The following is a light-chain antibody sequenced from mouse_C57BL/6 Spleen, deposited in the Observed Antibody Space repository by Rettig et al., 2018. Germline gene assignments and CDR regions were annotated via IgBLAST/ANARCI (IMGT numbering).Light chain of an antibody. V-gene: IGKV4-55*01. CDR2: DTS. CDR1: SSVNY. Sequence: QIVLTQSPAIMSASPGEKVTMTCSASSSVNYMYWYQQKPGSSPRLLIYDTSNLASGVPVRFSGSGSGTAYSLTISRMEAEDAATYYCQQWSSYPFTFGSG. CDR3: QQWSSYPFT. J-gene: IGKJ4*01.